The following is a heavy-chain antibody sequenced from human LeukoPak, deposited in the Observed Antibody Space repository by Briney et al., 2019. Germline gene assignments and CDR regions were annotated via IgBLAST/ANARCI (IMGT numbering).Heavy chain of an antibody. CDR2: TSYDGSKK. D-gene: IGHD3-9*01. CDR3: ARGNYDILTGSAFDY. Sequence: GRSLRLSCADSGFTFRSYAMHWVRQAPGKGLEWVAVTSYDGSKKYYADSVKGRFTISRDNSKNTLYLQMSSLRVEDTAVYYRARGNYDILTGSAFDYWGQGTLVTVSS. V-gene: IGHV3-30*04. J-gene: IGHJ4*02. CDR1: GFTFRSYA.